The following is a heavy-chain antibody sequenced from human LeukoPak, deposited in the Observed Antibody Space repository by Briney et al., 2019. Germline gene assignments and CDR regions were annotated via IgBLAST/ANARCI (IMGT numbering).Heavy chain of an antibody. D-gene: IGHD3-22*01. V-gene: IGHV4-4*08. CDR1: GGSISGYY. J-gene: IGHJ3*01. CDR3: ARELRYDNSDSGAF. CDR2: ISSSGST. Sequence: SETLSLTCTVSGGSISGYYWSWIRQPAGKGLEWIGYISSSGSTKYNPSLKSRLTISVDTSKNQFSLKLTSVTAADTALYYCARELRYDNSDSGAFWGQGTVVTVSS.